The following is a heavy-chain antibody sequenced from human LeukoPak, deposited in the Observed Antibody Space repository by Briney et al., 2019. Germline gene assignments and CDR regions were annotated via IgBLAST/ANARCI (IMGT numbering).Heavy chain of an antibody. D-gene: IGHD3-10*01. CDR2: INHSGST. CDR1: GGSFSGYY. V-gene: IGHV4-34*01. J-gene: IGHJ5*02. CDR3: ARVRGRWFDP. Sequence: PSETLSLTCAVYGGSFSGYYWSWIRQPPGKGLEWIGEINHSGSTYYNPSLKSRVTISVDTSKNQFSLKLSSVTAADTAVYYCARVRGRWFDPWGQGTLVTVSS.